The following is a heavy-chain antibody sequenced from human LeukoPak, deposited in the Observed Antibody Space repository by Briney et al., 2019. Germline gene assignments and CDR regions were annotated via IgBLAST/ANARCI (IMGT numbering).Heavy chain of an antibody. D-gene: IGHD3-22*01. CDR2: IYYSGST. CDR3: ARLPPPYYYDSSGYGSDY. CDR1: GGSISSSSYY. V-gene: IGHV4-39*01. Sequence: SETLSLTCTVSGGSISSSSYYWGWIRQPPGKGLEWIGSIYYSGSTYYNPSLKSRVTISVDTSKNQFSLKLSSVTAADTAVYCCARLPPPYYYDSSGYGSDYWGQGTLVTVSS. J-gene: IGHJ4*02.